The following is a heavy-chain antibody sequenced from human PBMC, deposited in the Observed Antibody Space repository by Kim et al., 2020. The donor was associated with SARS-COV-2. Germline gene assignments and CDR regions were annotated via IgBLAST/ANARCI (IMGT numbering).Heavy chain of an antibody. CDR3: AKDIHYYPMDV. CDR2: IGGDESR. J-gene: IGHJ6*02. Sequence: GGSLRLSCVASGFTFSTNAMGWGRQAPGKGLEWVAGIGGDESRNYAESVKGRFTISRDNSKNTLYLQMNSLRAEDTAVYYCAKDIHYYPMDVWGQGPTV. CDR1: GFTFSTNA. D-gene: IGHD2-2*02. V-gene: IGHV3-23*01.